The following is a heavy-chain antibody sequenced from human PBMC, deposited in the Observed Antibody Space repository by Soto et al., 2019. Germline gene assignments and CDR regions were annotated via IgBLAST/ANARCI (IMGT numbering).Heavy chain of an antibody. CDR1: GYTLTELS. CDR3: ATSRREKYHFDY. J-gene: IGHJ4*02. V-gene: IGHV1-24*01. Sequence: ASVKVSCKVSGYTLTELSMHWVRQAPGKGLEWMGGFDPEDGETIYAQKFQGRVTMTEDTSTDTAYMELSSLRSEDTAVYYCATSRREKYHFDYWGQGTLVTVSS. CDR2: FDPEDGET. D-gene: IGHD2-2*01.